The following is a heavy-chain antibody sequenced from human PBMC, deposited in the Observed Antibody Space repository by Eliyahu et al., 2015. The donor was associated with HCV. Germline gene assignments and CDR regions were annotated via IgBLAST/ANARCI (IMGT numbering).Heavy chain of an antibody. J-gene: IGHJ4*02. Sequence: EVQLVESGGGLVQPGGSLRLSCAASGXTVNSNYMXWVRQAPGKGLEXVSVIYSGGSTYYADSVKGRFTISRDNSKNTLYLQMNSLRAEDTAVYYCARGVRGWRLQTYXDYWGQGTLVTVSS. V-gene: IGHV3-66*01. CDR2: IYSGGST. CDR1: GXTVNSNY. CDR3: ARGVRGWRLQTYXDY. D-gene: IGHD6-19*01.